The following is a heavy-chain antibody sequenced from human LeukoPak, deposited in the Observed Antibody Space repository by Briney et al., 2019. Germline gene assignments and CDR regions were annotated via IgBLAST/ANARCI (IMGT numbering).Heavy chain of an antibody. J-gene: IGHJ6*02. D-gene: IGHD2-15*01. Sequence: GGSLRLSCAASGFTFSRYWMHWVRQAPGKGLVWVSRINSDVSSTSYADSVKGRFTISRDSAKNTLYLQMNSLRVEDTAVYYCARDGYCSGGRCYGMDVWGQGTTVTVSS. V-gene: IGHV3-74*01. CDR2: INSDVSST. CDR1: GFTFSRYW. CDR3: ARDGYCSGGRCYGMDV.